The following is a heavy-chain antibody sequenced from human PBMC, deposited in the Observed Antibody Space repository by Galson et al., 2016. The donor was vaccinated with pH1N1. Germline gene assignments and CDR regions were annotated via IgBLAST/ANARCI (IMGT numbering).Heavy chain of an antibody. CDR1: GYRFTGHY. D-gene: IGHD2-21*02. J-gene: IGHJ4*02. CDR3: TRVMVGTSGFDN. Sequence: SCKASGYRFTGHYMHWVRQAPGQGLEWMGWISPDSGGTYYSQKFQGRVTMTRDTSSSTAYMEPSSLKSDDTAFYFCTRVMVGTSGFDNWGQGTLVTVSS. V-gene: IGHV1-2*02. CDR2: ISPDSGGT.